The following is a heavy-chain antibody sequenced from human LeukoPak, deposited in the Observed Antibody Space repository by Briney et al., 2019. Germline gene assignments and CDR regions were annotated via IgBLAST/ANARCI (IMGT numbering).Heavy chain of an antibody. Sequence: SETLSLTCTVSGGSISSYYWSWIRQPPGKGLEWIGYIYYSGSTNYNPSLKSRVTISVDTSKNQFSLKLSSVTAADTAVYYCARGQYGSGSYPPGAFGIWGQGTMVTVSP. J-gene: IGHJ3*02. CDR3: ARGQYGSGSYPPGAFGI. V-gene: IGHV4-59*01. CDR1: GGSISSYY. CDR2: IYYSGST. D-gene: IGHD3-10*01.